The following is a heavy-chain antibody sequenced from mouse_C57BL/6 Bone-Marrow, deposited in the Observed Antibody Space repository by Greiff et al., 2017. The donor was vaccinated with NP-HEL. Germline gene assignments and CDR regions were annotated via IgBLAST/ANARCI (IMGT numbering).Heavy chain of an antibody. Sequence: EVMLVESGGGLVKPGGSLKLSCAASGFTFSSYAMSWVRQTPEKRLEWVATISDGGSYTYYPDNVKGRFTISRDNAKNNLYLQMSHLESEDTAMYYCARDFFWFAYWGQGTLVTVSA. J-gene: IGHJ3*01. CDR2: ISDGGSYT. CDR3: ARDFFWFAY. V-gene: IGHV5-4*01. CDR1: GFTFSSYA.